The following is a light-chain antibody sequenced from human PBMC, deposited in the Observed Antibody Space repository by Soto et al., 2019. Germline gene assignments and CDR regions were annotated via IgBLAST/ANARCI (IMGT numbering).Light chain of an antibody. V-gene: IGKV1-39*01. CDR2: ATS. CDR3: QQYNSWPPIT. CDR1: QSISNY. J-gene: IGKJ5*01. Sequence: DIQMTQSPSSLSASVGDRVTITCRASQSISNYLNWYQQKPGKAPKVLIYATSNLQSGDPSRFSGSGSGTDYTLTISSLQSEDFAVYYCQQYNSWPPITFGQGTRLEIK.